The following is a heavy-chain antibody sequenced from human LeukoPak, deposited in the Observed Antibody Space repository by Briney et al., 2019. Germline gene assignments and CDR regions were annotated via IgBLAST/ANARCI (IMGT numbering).Heavy chain of an antibody. CDR2: IYTSGST. Sequence: PSETLSLTCTVSGGSISSYYWSWIRQPAGKGLEWIGRIYTSGSTNYNPSLKSRVTMSVDTSKNQFSLKLSSVTAADTAVYYCARITREYYYDSSGYYMDVWGKGTTVTVSS. J-gene: IGHJ6*03. CDR1: GGSISSYY. D-gene: IGHD3-22*01. CDR3: ARITREYYYDSSGYYMDV. V-gene: IGHV4-4*07.